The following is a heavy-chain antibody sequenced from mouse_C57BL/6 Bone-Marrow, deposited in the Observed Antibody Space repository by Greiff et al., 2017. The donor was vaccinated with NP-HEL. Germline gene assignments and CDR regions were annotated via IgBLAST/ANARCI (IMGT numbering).Heavy chain of an antibody. J-gene: IGHJ2*01. Sequence: DVKLVESGGDLVKPGGSLKLSCAASGFTFSSYGMSWVRQTPDKRLEWVATISSGGSYTYYPDSVKGRFTISRDNAKNTLYLQMSSLKSEDTAMYYCARRVMVTTYFDYWGQGTTLTVSS. D-gene: IGHD2-2*01. CDR1: GFTFSSYG. CDR3: ARRVMVTTYFDY. CDR2: ISSGGSYT. V-gene: IGHV5-6*02.